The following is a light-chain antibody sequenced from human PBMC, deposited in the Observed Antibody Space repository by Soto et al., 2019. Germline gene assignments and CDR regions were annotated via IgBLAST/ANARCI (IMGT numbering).Light chain of an antibody. V-gene: IGKV3-11*01. CDR3: QQRSNWFLT. J-gene: IGKJ4*01. CDR2: DAS. Sequence: EIVLTQSPATLSLSPGERATLSCRASQSGSSNLAWYQQKPGQAPRLLIYDASNRATGIPARFSGSGSGTDFTLTISSLEPEDFAVYYCQQRSNWFLTFGGGTKVEIK. CDR1: QSGSSN.